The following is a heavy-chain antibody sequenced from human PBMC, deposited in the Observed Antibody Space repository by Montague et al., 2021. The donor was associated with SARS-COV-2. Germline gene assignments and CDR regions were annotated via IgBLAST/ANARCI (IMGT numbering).Heavy chain of an antibody. CDR2: IYDSGTT. D-gene: IGHD6-19*01. CDR3: ARETYTSGCVQHFDD. CDR1: GGSISNSNYC. J-gene: IGHJ4*02. V-gene: IGHV4-39*01. Sequence: SETLSLTCTVSGGSISNSNYCWIWNRQPPGMERVWIGSIYDSGTTNYNLDLQIRVTISIDTSKKQFSLKLSSVTAADTAVYYCARETYTSGCVQHFDDWGQGTLVTVSS.